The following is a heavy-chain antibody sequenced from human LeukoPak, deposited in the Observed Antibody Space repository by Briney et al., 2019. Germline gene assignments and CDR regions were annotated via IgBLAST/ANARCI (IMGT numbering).Heavy chain of an antibody. J-gene: IGHJ4*02. CDR3: ARGRVNYGS. CDR2: MNPNSGNT. Sequence: GASVSVSYTPSEYTFTSYDINWVRQAAGQGREWMGWMNPNSGNTGYAQKFQGRVTMTRNTSISTAYMELSSLRSGDTAVYYCARGRVNYGSWGQGTLVTVSS. D-gene: IGHD4-11*01. V-gene: IGHV1-8*01. CDR1: EYTFTSYD.